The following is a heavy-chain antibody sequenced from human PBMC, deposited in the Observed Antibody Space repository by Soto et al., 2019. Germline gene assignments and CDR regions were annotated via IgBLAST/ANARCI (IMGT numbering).Heavy chain of an antibody. Sequence: RESLKISCKGSGYSFTSYWIGWVRQMPGKGLEWMGIIYPGDSDTRYSPSFQGQVTISADKSISTAYLQWSSLKASDTAMYYCARLNTVTNYYYYYMDVWGKGTTVIVSS. CDR2: IYPGDSDT. D-gene: IGHD4-4*01. CDR3: ARLNTVTNYYYYYMDV. J-gene: IGHJ6*03. V-gene: IGHV5-51*01. CDR1: GYSFTSYW.